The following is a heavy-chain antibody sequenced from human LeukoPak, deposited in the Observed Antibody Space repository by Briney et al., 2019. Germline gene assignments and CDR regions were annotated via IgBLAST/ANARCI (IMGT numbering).Heavy chain of an antibody. Sequence: GGSLRLSCAASGFTFSSYSMNWVRQAPGKGLEWVSSISSSSSYIYYADSVKGRFTISRDNAKNSLYLQMNSLRAEDTAVYYCARDGDIVVVPAAIRYYYYGMDIWGKGTTVTVSS. J-gene: IGHJ6*04. CDR3: ARDGDIVVVPAAIRYYYYGMDI. CDR2: ISSSSSYI. CDR1: GFTFSSYS. D-gene: IGHD2-2*01. V-gene: IGHV3-21*01.